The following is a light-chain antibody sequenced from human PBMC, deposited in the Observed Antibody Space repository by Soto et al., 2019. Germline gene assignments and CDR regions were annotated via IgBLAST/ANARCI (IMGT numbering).Light chain of an antibody. CDR2: DAS. CDR1: QSISSW. Sequence: DIPMTQSPSPLSASVGDRGTITCRASQSISSWLAWYQQKPGKAPKLLIYDASSLESGVPSRLGSSGSGTEFPPTISGLQADNFATYSWQQYNSYSWTFGQGTKVEIK. CDR3: QQYNSYSWT. J-gene: IGKJ1*01. V-gene: IGKV1-5*01.